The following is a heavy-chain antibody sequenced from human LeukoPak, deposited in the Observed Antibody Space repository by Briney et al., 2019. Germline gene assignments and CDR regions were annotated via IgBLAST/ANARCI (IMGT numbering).Heavy chain of an antibody. CDR1: GYSISSGYY. V-gene: IGHV4-38-2*02. J-gene: IGHJ4*02. CDR2: IYHSGST. D-gene: IGHD3-10*01. CDR3: ARPSYGSGSYRY. Sequence: SETLSLTCTVSGYSISSGYYWGWIRQPPGEGLEWIGSIYHSGSTYYNPSLKSRVTISVDTSKNQFSLKLSSVTAADTAVYYCARPSYGSGSYRYWGQGTLVTVSS.